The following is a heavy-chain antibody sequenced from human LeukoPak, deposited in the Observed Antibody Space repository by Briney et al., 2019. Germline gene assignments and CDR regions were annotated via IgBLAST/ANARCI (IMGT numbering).Heavy chain of an antibody. V-gene: IGHV3-23*01. D-gene: IGHD3-3*01. CDR2: ISDSGGNT. J-gene: IGHJ3*02. CDR3: ATVDVVWSGSYILTVENAFDI. CDR1: GFTFSSYA. Sequence: PGGSLRLSCAASGFTFSSYAMSWVRQAPGKGLEWVSSISDSGGNTNYADSVKGRFTISRDNSKNTLYLQMNSLRAEDTAVYYCATVDVVWSGSYILTVENAFDIWGQGTMVTVST.